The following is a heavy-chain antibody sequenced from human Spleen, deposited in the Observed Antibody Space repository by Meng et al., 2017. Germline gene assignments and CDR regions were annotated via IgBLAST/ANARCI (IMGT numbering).Heavy chain of an antibody. J-gene: IGHJ4*02. CDR2: SRVGNDET. Sequence: QVQLVQSGGEVKKPGASVKVSCKTSGYTFTNYVIHWVRQAPGQRLEWMGWSRVGNDETHYSQKFQGRVTISRDTSASTAYMELSSLRSEDTAIYYCARDLNGDRGIYFDYWGQGTLVTVSS. V-gene: IGHV1-3*01. CDR1: GYTFTNYV. D-gene: IGHD3-10*01. CDR3: ARDLNGDRGIYFDY.